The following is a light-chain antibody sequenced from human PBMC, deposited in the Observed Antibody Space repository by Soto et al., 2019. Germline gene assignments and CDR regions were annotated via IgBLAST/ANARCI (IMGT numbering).Light chain of an antibody. V-gene: IGLV2-11*01. CDR2: DVN. CDR1: SSDVGGYNY. Sequence: QSALTQPRSVSGSPGQSVTISCTGTSSDVGGYNYVSWYQQHPGKAPELMIYDVNKRPSGVPDRFSGSKSGNTASLTISGLQAEDEADYYCCSYADSNTFEVFGGGTKLTVL. CDR3: CSYADSNTFEV. J-gene: IGLJ2*01.